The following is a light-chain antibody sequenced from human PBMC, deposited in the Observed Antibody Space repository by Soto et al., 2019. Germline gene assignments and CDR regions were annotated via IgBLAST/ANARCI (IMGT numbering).Light chain of an antibody. J-gene: IGKJ2*01. CDR1: QSVGSTY. CDR3: QQYDRSLYT. Sequence: EIVLTQSPGTLSLSPGERATLSCRASQSVGSTYLAWYQQKPGQAPRLLIYAASSRATGIPDRFSGSGSGTDFTLTISRLEPEDFAVYYCQQYDRSLYTFGQGTRLEI. V-gene: IGKV3-20*01. CDR2: AAS.